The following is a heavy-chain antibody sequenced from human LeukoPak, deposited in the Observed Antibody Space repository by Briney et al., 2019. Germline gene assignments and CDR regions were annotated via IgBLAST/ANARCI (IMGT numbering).Heavy chain of an antibody. J-gene: IGHJ4*02. V-gene: IGHV3-53*01. CDR2: IYSGGST. CDR3: ARESMNY. CDR1: GFTFANAW. Sequence: PGGSLRLSCAASGFTFANAWMNWVRQAPGKGLEWVSVIYSGGSTYYADSVKGRFTISRDNSKNTLYLQMNSLRAEDTAVYYCARESMNYWGQGTLVTVSS.